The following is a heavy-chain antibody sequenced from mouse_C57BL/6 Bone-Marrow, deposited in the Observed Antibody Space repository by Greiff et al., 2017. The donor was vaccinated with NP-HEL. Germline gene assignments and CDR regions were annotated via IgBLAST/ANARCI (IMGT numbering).Heavy chain of an antibody. V-gene: IGHV1-64*01. CDR2: IHPNSGST. D-gene: IGHD2-2*01. Sequence: QVQLQQPGAELVKPGASVKLSCKASGYTFTSYWMHWVKQRPGQGLEWIGMIHPNSGSTNYNEKFKSKATLTVDKSSSTAYMPLSSLTSEDSAVYYCARGGLWLRRHFDYWGQGTTLTVSS. J-gene: IGHJ2*01. CDR1: GYTFTSYW. CDR3: ARGGLWLRRHFDY.